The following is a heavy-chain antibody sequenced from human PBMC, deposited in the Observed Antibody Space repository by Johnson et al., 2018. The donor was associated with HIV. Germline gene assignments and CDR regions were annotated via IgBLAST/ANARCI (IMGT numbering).Heavy chain of an antibody. D-gene: IGHD3-22*01. V-gene: IGHV3-30*03. CDR2: ISFSGTLT. CDR3: ARGSRYTYDNDDAYLLHAFDF. Sequence: QMHLVESGGGLLQTGRSLTLSRVGSGLSFSNFGLHWVRQAPGKGPAWVAVISFSGTLTKYADPVKGRFTISSDNSKNTLYLQMNSLRVEDTAVYYCARGSRYTYDNDDAYLLHAFDFWGQGTMVTVSS. CDR1: GLSFSNFG. J-gene: IGHJ3*01.